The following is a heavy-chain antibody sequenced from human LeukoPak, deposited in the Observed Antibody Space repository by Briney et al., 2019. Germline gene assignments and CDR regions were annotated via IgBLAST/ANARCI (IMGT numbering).Heavy chain of an antibody. CDR1: GGTFSSYA. V-gene: IGHV1-69*13. J-gene: IGHJ6*02. CDR2: IIPIFGTA. Sequence: SVKVSCKASGGTFSSYAISWVRQAPGQGLEWMGGIIPIFGTANYAQKFQGRVTITADESTSTAYMELSSLRSEDTAVYYCARVVCSSTSCYVGYYYYGMDVWGQGTTVTVSS. CDR3: ARVVCSSTSCYVGYYYYGMDV. D-gene: IGHD2-2*01.